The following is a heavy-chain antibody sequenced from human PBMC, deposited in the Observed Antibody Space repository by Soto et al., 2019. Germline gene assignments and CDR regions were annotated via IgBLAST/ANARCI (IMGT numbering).Heavy chain of an antibody. J-gene: IGHJ4*02. CDR1: GGSVSRVSYY. CDR2: VYYSGST. V-gene: IGHV4-61*01. CDR3: ARDSSGYHFDY. Sequence: SETLSLTCNVSGGSVSRVSYYWSWIRQSPGKGLEWIGYVYYSGSTNYNPSLKSRVTISVDTSKNQFSLKLRSVTAADTAVYYCARDSSGYHFDYWGQGTLVTVSS. D-gene: IGHD3-22*01.